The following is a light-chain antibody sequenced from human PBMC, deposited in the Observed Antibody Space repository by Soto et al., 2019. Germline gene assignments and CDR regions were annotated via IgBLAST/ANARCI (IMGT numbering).Light chain of an antibody. J-gene: IGKJ4*01. CDR1: QSISRM. V-gene: IGKV3-15*01. CDR2: SAS. Sequence: EIVMTQSPVTLSVSPGERVTLSCRASQSISRMLVWYQHEPGQAPRLLIYSASTRASGIPARFSGGGSGTEFTLTISSLQSEDSAVYYCQQYKNWPPLTFGGGTKVEIK. CDR3: QQYKNWPPLT.